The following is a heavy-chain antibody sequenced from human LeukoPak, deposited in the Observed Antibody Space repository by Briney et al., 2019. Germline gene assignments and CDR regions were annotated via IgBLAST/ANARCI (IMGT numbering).Heavy chain of an antibody. V-gene: IGHV1-18*01. J-gene: IGHJ4*02. Sequence: ASVKVSCKASGYTFTSYGISWVRQAPGQGLEWMGWISAYNGNTNYAQKLQGRVTMTTDTSTSTAYMELRSLRSDDTAVYYCARDSGYYGSGTMRSFDYWGQGTLVTVSS. D-gene: IGHD3-10*01. CDR2: ISAYNGNT. CDR3: ARDSGYYGSGTMRSFDY. CDR1: GYTFTSYG.